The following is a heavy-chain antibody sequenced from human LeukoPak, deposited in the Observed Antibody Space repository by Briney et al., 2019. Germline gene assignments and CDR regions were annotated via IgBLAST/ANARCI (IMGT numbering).Heavy chain of an antibody. D-gene: IGHD2-2*01. Sequence: SETLSLTCAVYGGSFSGYYWSWIRQPPGKGLEWIGEINHSGSTNYNPSHKSRVTISVDTSKNQFSLKLSSVTAADTAVYYCARVRVIVVVPAATSPQGNWFDPWGQGTLVTVSS. CDR1: GGSFSGYY. CDR3: ARVRVIVVVPAATSPQGNWFDP. CDR2: INHSGST. J-gene: IGHJ5*02. V-gene: IGHV4-34*01.